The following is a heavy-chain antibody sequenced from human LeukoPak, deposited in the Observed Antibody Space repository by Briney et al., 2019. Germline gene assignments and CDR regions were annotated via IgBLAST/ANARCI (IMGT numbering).Heavy chain of an antibody. Sequence: GASVKVSCKASGYTFTDYYIHWVRQAPGQGLEWVGRISPNGGGTIYAQNFQGRVTVTRDTSITTAYMELNRLTSGDTAVYFCAKLEGSAATSYDWGRGTLVTVSS. CDR3: AKLEGSAATSYD. V-gene: IGHV1-2*06. J-gene: IGHJ4*02. CDR2: ISPNGGGT. D-gene: IGHD1-1*01. CDR1: GYTFTDYY.